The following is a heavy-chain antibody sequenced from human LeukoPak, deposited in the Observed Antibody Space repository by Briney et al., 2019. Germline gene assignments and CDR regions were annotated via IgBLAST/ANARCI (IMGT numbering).Heavy chain of an antibody. Sequence: GASVKVSCKASGGTFSSCAISWVRQAPGQGLEWMGGIIPIFGTANYAQKFQGRVTITADESTSTAYMELSSLRSEDTAVYYCSMTARGGDTAMVTGAEDWGQGTLVTVSS. CDR2: IIPIFGTA. D-gene: IGHD5-18*01. CDR3: SMTARGGDTAMVTGAED. CDR1: GGTFSSCA. J-gene: IGHJ4*02. V-gene: IGHV1-69*13.